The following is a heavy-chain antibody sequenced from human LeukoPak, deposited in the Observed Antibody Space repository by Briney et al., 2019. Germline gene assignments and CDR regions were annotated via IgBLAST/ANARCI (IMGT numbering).Heavy chain of an antibody. CDR1: GYTFTSYY. V-gene: IGHV1-46*01. Sequence: GASVKVSCKASGYTFTSYYMHWVRQAPGQGLEWMGIINPSGGSTSYAQKFQGRVTMTRDTSISTAYMELSRLRSDDTAVYYCARDQLRSSLVFDPWGQGTLVTVSS. CDR2: INPSGGST. D-gene: IGHD6-19*01. J-gene: IGHJ5*02. CDR3: ARDQLRSSLVFDP.